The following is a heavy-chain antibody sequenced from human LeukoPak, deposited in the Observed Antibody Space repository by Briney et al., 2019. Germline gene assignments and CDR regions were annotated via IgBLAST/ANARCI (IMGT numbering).Heavy chain of an antibody. CDR2: ISGSGGST. V-gene: IGHV3-23*01. D-gene: IGHD3-22*01. Sequence: GGSLRLSCAASGFTFSSYAMTWVRQAPGKGLEWVSSISGSGGSTYYADSVKGRFTISRDNSKNTLYLQMNSLRAEDTAVYYCAKDNYYAGSGYYSREFDYWGQGTLVTVSS. J-gene: IGHJ4*02. CDR3: AKDNYYAGSGYYSREFDY. CDR1: GFTFSSYA.